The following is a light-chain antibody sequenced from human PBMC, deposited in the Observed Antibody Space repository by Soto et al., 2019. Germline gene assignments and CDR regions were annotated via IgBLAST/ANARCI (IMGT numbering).Light chain of an antibody. Sequence: EIVMTQSPATLSVSPGERATLSCRASQSVSSNLAWYQQKPGQAPRLLIYGASTRATGIPARFSGSGSGTEFTLTISSLQSEDFAVYYCQQYNNWPRGPWTFGQGTKVEIK. CDR1: QSVSSN. CDR2: GAS. J-gene: IGKJ1*01. V-gene: IGKV3-15*01. CDR3: QQYNNWPRGPWT.